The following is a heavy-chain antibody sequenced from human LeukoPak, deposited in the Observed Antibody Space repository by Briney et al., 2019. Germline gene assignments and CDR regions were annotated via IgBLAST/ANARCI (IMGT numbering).Heavy chain of an antibody. D-gene: IGHD3-22*01. V-gene: IGHV5-51*01. CDR1: GYSFTSYW. CDR3: ARQISYYYDSSGYYPGY. CDR2: IYPGDSDT. Sequence: GESLKISCKGSGYSFTSYWIGWVRQMPGKGLEWMGIIYPGDSDTRYSPSFQGQVTISADKSISTAYLQWSSLKASDTAMYYCARQISYYYDSSGYYPGYWGQGTLVTVPS. J-gene: IGHJ4*02.